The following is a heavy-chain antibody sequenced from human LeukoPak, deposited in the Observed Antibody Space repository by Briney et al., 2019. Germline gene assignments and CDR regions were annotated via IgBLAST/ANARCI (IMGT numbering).Heavy chain of an antibody. V-gene: IGHV1-3*02. CDR3: ARGAGSGAYWAFDY. D-gene: IGHD1-26*01. Sequence: ASVKVSCKASGYTPTSNAIHWVRQAPGQRLEWMGWSNAGNGDTKYSQEFQGRVTITRDTSANTAYMELSSLRSEDMAVYYCARGAGSGAYWAFDYWGQGTLVTVSS. J-gene: IGHJ4*02. CDR1: GYTPTSNA. CDR2: SNAGNGDT.